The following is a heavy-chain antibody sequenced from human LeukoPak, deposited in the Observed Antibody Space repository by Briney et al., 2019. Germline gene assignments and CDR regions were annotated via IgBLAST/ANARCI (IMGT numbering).Heavy chain of an antibody. V-gene: IGHV4-34*01. Sequence: SETLSLTCAVYGGSFSGYYWSWIRHPPGKGLEWIGEINHSGSTNYNPSLKSRVTISADTSKNQFSLRLSSVTAADTAVYYCASLYSSGVNWFDPWGQGTLVTVSS. J-gene: IGHJ5*02. CDR3: ASLYSSGVNWFDP. CDR2: INHSGST. D-gene: IGHD6-19*01. CDR1: GGSFSGYY.